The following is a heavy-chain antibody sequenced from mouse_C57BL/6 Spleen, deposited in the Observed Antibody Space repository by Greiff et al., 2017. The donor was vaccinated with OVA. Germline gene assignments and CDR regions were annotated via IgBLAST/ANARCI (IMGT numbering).Heavy chain of an antibody. D-gene: IGHD1-1*01. CDR1: GFTFSSYA. Sequence: EVKVVESGEGLVKPGGSLKLSCAASGFTFSSYAMSWVRQTPEKRLEWVAYISSGGDYIYYADTVKGRFTISRDNARNTLYLQMSSLKSEDTAMYYCTRGRDSSGSAWFAYWGQGTLVTVSA. J-gene: IGHJ3*01. V-gene: IGHV5-9-1*02. CDR3: TRGRDSSGSAWFAY. CDR2: ISSGGDYI.